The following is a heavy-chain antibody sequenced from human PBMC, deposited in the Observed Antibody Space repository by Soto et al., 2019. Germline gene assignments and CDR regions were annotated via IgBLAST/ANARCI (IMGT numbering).Heavy chain of an antibody. CDR1: GYTFTGYY. V-gene: IGHV1-2*04. CDR3: ARAKYYYGSGSYYYGMDV. D-gene: IGHD3-10*01. J-gene: IGHJ6*02. Sequence: ASVKVSCKASGYTFTGYYMHWVRQAPGQGLEWMGWISPNSGGTNYAQKFQGWVTMTRDTSISTAYMELSRLRSDDTAVYYCARAKYYYGSGSYYYGMDVWGQGTTVTVSS. CDR2: ISPNSGGT.